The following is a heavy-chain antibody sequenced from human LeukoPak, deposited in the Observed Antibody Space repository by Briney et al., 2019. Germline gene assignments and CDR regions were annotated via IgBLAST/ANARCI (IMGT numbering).Heavy chain of an antibody. V-gene: IGHV3-21*01. Sequence: SGGSLRLSCAASGFTFSSYSMNWVRQPPGKGLEWVSSISSSSSYIYYADSVKGRFTISRDNAKNSLYLQMNSLRAEDTAVYYCASWVSPYYDSSGYYFIDYWGQGTLVTVSS. D-gene: IGHD3-22*01. CDR3: ASWVSPYYDSSGYYFIDY. CDR1: GFTFSSYS. J-gene: IGHJ4*02. CDR2: ISSSSSYI.